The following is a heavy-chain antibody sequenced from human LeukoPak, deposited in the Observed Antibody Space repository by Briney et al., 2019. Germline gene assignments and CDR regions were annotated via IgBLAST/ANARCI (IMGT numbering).Heavy chain of an antibody. D-gene: IGHD4-23*01. V-gene: IGHV3-74*01. J-gene: IGHJ4*02. CDR3: ARGRPHGNDY. Sequence: GGSLRFSCVASGFSPSGYWMNWVRQAPGKGLVWVSRIASDGSSTTYADSVKGRFSISRDNAKNTLYLQMNSLRVEDTAVYYCARGRPHGNDYWGQGTLVTVSS. CDR2: IASDGSST. CDR1: GFSPSGYW.